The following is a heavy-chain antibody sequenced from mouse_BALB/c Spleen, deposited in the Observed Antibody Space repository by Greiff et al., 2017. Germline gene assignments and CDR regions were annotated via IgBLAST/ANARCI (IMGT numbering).Heavy chain of an antibody. Sequence: VQLQQPGPGLVKPSQSLSLTCTVTGYSITSDYAWNWIRQFPGNKLEWMGYISYSGSTSYNPSLKSRISITRDTSKNQFFLQLNSVTTEDTATYYCARSGSWFAYWGQGTLVTVSA. D-gene: IGHD4-1*01. CDR2: ISYSGST. CDR1: GYSITSDYA. V-gene: IGHV3-2*02. J-gene: IGHJ3*01. CDR3: ARSGSWFAY.